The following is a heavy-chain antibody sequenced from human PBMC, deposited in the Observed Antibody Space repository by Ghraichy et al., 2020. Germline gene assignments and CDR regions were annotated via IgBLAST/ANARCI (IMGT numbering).Heavy chain of an antibody. CDR1: GYSFTSYW. J-gene: IGHJ3*02. D-gene: IGHD6-13*01. V-gene: IGHV5-10-1*01. Sequence: GESLNISCKGSGYSFTSYWISWVRQLPGKGLEWMGRIDPSDSYTNYSPSFQGHVTISADKSISTSYLQWSSLKASDTAMYYCARTAAAGRGAFDIWGQGTMVTVSS. CDR2: IDPSDSYT. CDR3: ARTAAAGRGAFDI.